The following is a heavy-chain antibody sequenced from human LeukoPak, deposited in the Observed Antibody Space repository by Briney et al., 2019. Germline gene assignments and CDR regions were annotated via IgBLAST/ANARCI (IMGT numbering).Heavy chain of an antibody. Sequence: GESLKISCRGTGYTFTNYWIGWVRQMPGKGLEWMGIIYPGDSDTRYSPSFQGQVTISADKSISTAYLQWSSLKASDTAMYYCARSFMTTVTTPGYWGQGTLVTVSS. CDR3: ARSFMTTVTTPGY. J-gene: IGHJ4*02. V-gene: IGHV5-51*01. CDR2: IYPGDSDT. D-gene: IGHD4-17*01. CDR1: GYTFTNYW.